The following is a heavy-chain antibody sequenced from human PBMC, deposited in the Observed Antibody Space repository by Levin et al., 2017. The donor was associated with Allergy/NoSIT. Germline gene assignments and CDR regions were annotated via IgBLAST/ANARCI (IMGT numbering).Heavy chain of an antibody. CDR1: GFTVSSNY. Sequence: GESLKISCAASGFTVSSNYMGWVRQAPGKGLEWVSVIYSDARTYYPDSVKGRFTISRDNSRNTLYLQMNSLRVEDTAVYYCARGGYCSSTSCYNLRDNWFDPWGQGTLVTVSS. CDR3: ARGGYCSSTSCYNLRDNWFDP. CDR2: IYSDART. V-gene: IGHV3-66*01. D-gene: IGHD2-2*02. J-gene: IGHJ5*02.